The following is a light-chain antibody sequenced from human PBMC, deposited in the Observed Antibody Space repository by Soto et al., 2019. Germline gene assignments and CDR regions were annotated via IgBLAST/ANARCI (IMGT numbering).Light chain of an antibody. V-gene: IGLV2-14*03. J-gene: IGLJ2*01. CDR2: DVS. CDR3: SSYTSSSSVV. CDR1: SSDVGGHNY. Sequence: QSALTQPASVSGSPGQSITISCTGTSSDVGGHNYVSWYQHHPGKAPTLMIYDVSNRPSGVSNRFSGSKSGNTASLTISGLQAEDEADYYCSSYTSSSSVVFGGGTKLTVL.